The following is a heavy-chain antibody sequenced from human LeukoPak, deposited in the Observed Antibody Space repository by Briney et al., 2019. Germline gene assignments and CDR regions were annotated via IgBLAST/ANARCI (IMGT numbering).Heavy chain of an antibody. CDR3: ARGDYVWGSYLPTCYFDY. CDR2: INPNSGGT. CDR1: GYTFTGYY. J-gene: IGHJ4*02. D-gene: IGHD3-16*02. V-gene: IGHV1-2*02. Sequence: ASVKVSCKASGYTFTGYYMHWVRQAPGQGLEWMGWINPNSGGTNYAQKFQGRVTMTRDTSISTAYMELSRLRSDDTAVYYCARGDYVWGSYLPTCYFDYWGQGTLVTVSS.